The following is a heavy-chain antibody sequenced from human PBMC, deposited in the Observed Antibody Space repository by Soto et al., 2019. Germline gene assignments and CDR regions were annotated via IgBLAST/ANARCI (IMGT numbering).Heavy chain of an antibody. J-gene: IGHJ5*02. V-gene: IGHV1-2*02. CDR1: GYTFTGYY. Sequence: QVQLVQSGTEVKKAGASVKVTCKASGYTFTGYYIHWLRQAPGQGLEWLGWLNPKSGDTKYAQKFQGRVTMTNDTSIRTAYIELSRLGLDDTAVYYCARGDFDTTANFYAGWFGPWGQGTLVTVSS. CDR3: ARGDFDTTANFYAGWFGP. CDR2: LNPKSGDT. D-gene: IGHD2-21*02.